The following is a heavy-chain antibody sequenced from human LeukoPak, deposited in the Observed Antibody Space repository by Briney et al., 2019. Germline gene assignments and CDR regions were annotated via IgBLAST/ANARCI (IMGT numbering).Heavy chain of an antibody. CDR2: IYPGDSDT. D-gene: IGHD1-26*01. J-gene: IGHJ4*02. Sequence: GESLKISCKGSGYSFISCWIGWVRQMPGKGLEWMGIIYPGDSDTRYSPSFQGQVTITADKSISTAYLQWSSLKASDTAMYYCARREYSGSYQGAFDYWGQGTLVTVSS. CDR1: GYSFISCW. CDR3: ARREYSGSYQGAFDY. V-gene: IGHV5-51*01.